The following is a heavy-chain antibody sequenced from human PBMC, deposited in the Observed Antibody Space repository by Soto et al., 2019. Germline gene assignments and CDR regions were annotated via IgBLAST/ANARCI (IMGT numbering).Heavy chain of an antibody. Sequence: ASVKVSCKASGYTFTSYGISWVRQAPGQGLEWMGWISAYNGNTNYAQKLQGRVTMTTDTSTSTAYMEPRSLRSDDTAVYYCARRPYYDFWSGPVFDYWGQGTLVTVSS. J-gene: IGHJ4*02. CDR3: ARRPYYDFWSGPVFDY. CDR2: ISAYNGNT. CDR1: GYTFTSYG. V-gene: IGHV1-18*01. D-gene: IGHD3-3*01.